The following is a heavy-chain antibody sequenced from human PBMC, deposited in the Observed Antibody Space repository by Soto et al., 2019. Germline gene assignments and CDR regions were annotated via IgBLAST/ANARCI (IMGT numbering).Heavy chain of an antibody. Sequence: GASVKVSCKASGGTFSSYAISWVRQAPGQGLEWMGGIIPIFGTANYAQKFQGRVTITADESTSTAYMELSSLRSEDTAVYYCARERTYYYDSSGYYSTQTKQYYFDYWGQGTLVTVSS. CDR1: GGTFSSYA. J-gene: IGHJ4*02. V-gene: IGHV1-69*13. D-gene: IGHD3-22*01. CDR2: IIPIFGTA. CDR3: ARERTYYYDSSGYYSTQTKQYYFDY.